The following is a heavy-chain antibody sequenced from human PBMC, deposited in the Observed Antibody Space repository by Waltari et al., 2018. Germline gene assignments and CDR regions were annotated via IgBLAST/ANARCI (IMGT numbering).Heavy chain of an antibody. CDR3: ARAPRYNWKGNRDWYFDL. J-gene: IGHJ2*01. Sequence: QVQLQESGPGLVKPSETLSLTCTVSGGSISSYYWSWIRQPAGKGLEWIGRIYTSGSTNYSPSLKSRGTMSVDTSKNQFSRKLSSVTAADTALYYCARAPRYNWKGNRDWYFDLWGRGTLVTVSS. CDR1: GGSISSYY. D-gene: IGHD1-20*01. V-gene: IGHV4-4*07. CDR2: IYTSGST.